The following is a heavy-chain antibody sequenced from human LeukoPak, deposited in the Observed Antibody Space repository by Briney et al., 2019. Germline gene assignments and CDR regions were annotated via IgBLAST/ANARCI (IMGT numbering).Heavy chain of an antibody. CDR3: ARGHLGYCSSTSCYYWFDP. CDR2: INPNSGGT. D-gene: IGHD2-2*01. CDR1: GYTFTGYY. V-gene: IGHV1-2*02. Sequence: ASVKVSCKASGYTFTGYYMHWVRQAPGQGLEWVGWINPNSGGTNYAQKFQGRVTMTRDTSISTAYMGLSRLRSDDTAVYYCARGHLGYCSSTSCYYWFDPWGQGTLVTVSS. J-gene: IGHJ5*02.